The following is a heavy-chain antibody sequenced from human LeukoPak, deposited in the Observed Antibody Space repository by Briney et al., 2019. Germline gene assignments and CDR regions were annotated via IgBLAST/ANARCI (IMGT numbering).Heavy chain of an antibody. D-gene: IGHD6-13*01. CDR3: ARRWSFDY. CDR2: IYSGGST. CDR1: GFTVSSNY. V-gene: IGHV3-66*01. J-gene: IGHJ4*02. Sequence: AGGSLRLSCAASGFTVSSNYMSWVRQAPGKGLEWVSVIYSGGSTYYADSVKGRFTISRDNSNNTLYLQMNSLRVEDTAVYYCARRWSFDYWGQGTLVTVSS.